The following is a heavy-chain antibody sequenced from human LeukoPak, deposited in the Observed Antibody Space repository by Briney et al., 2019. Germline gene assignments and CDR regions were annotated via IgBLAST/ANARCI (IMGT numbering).Heavy chain of an antibody. Sequence: PGGSLRLSCAASGFTFSNYAMSWVRQAPGKGLEWVSGISGSGGSTYYADSVKGRFTISRDNAKNSLYLQMNSLRDEDTAVYYCAREPYGSGSYQFDYWGQGTLVTVSS. CDR3: AREPYGSGSYQFDY. D-gene: IGHD3-10*01. CDR2: ISGSGGST. J-gene: IGHJ4*02. CDR1: GFTFSNYA. V-gene: IGHV3-23*01.